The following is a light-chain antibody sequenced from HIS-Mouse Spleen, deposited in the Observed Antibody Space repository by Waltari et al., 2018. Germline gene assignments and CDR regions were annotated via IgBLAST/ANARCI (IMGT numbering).Light chain of an antibody. V-gene: IGLV2-23*01. Sequence: QSALTQPASVSGSPGQSITISCTGTSSDVGSYNLVSWYQQHPGKAPKLMIYKGSKRASGVANRFSGSKSGNTASLTISGLQAEDEADYYCCSYAGSSTWVFGGGTKLTVL. CDR1: SSDVGSYNL. CDR3: CSYAGSSTWV. CDR2: KGS. J-gene: IGLJ3*02.